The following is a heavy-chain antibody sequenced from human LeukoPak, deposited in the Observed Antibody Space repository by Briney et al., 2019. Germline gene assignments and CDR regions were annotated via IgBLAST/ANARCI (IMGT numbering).Heavy chain of an antibody. J-gene: IGHJ6*02. CDR1: GFTFSSYW. D-gene: IGHD1-14*01. CDR3: ARGFRNLHYYYYYGMDV. Sequence: PGGSLRLSCAASGFTFSSYWMHWVRQAPGKGLVWVSRINSDGSSTSYADSVKGRFTISRDNAKNTLYLQMNSLRAEDTAVYYCARGFRNLHYYYYYGMDVWGQGTTVTVSS. V-gene: IGHV3-74*01. CDR2: INSDGSST.